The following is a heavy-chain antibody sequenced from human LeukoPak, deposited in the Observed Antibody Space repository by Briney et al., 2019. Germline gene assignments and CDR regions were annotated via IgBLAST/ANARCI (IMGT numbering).Heavy chain of an antibody. CDR3: ARANHGDYEGPFVY. CDR1: GGSISSSNW. CDR2: IYHSGST. D-gene: IGHD4-17*01. Sequence: SGTLSLTCAVSGGSISSSNWWSWVRQPPGKGLEWIGEIYHSGSTNYNPSLKNRVTISVDKSKNQFSLKLSSVTAADTAVYYCARANHGDYEGPFVYWGQGTLVTVSS. V-gene: IGHV4-4*02. J-gene: IGHJ4*02.